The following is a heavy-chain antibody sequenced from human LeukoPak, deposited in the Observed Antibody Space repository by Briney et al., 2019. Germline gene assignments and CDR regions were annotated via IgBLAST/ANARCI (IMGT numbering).Heavy chain of an antibody. Sequence: PSETLSLTCAVYGGSFSGYYWSWIRQPPGKGLEWIGEINHSGSTNYNPSLKSRVTISVDTSKNQFSLKLSPVTAADTAVYYCARVRRGYDFWSGYYRNAFDIWGQGTMVTVSS. D-gene: IGHD3-3*01. CDR1: GGSFSGYY. J-gene: IGHJ3*02. CDR3: ARVRRGYDFWSGYYRNAFDI. CDR2: INHSGST. V-gene: IGHV4-34*01.